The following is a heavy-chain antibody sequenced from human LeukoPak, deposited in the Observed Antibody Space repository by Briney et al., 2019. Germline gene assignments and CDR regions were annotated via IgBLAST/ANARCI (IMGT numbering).Heavy chain of an antibody. CDR1: GFTFSSYW. D-gene: IGHD3-3*01. CDR2: IKQDGSEK. Sequence: PGGSLRLSCAASGFTFSSYWMSWARQAPGKGLEWVANIKQDGSEKYYVDSVKGRFTISRDNAKNSLYLQMNSLRAEDTAVYCCAREPDFWSGYYHYYYYMDVWGKGTTVTVSS. CDR3: AREPDFWSGYYHYYYYMDV. V-gene: IGHV3-7*01. J-gene: IGHJ6*03.